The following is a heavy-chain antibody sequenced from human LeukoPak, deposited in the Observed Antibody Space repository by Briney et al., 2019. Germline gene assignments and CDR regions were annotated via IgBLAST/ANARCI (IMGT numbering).Heavy chain of an antibody. CDR2: ISGTGGGT. Sequence: GGSLRLSCAASGFTFSTYAMSWVRQAPGKGLEWVSGISGTGGGTYYADSVKGRFTISRDNSKNTLYLQMNSLRAEDTAIYYCATEKTYYYGSGSSYFDYWGQGTLVTVSS. CDR3: ATEKTYYYGSGSSYFDY. D-gene: IGHD3-10*01. J-gene: IGHJ4*02. CDR1: GFTFSTYA. V-gene: IGHV3-23*01.